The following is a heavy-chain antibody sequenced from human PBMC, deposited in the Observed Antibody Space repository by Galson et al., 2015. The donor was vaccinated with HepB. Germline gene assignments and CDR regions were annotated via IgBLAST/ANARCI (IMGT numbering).Heavy chain of an antibody. Sequence: SLRLSCAASGFTFSSYSIHWVREAPGKGLEWVAIISHDGRNTYYAYSVKGRFTISRDNSRNTLYLQMNGLRSDDTAVYYCARERGAGRYEGNDYWGQGTRVVVSS. CDR3: ARERGAGRYEGNDY. CDR2: ISHDGRNT. CDR1: GFTFSSYS. D-gene: IGHD6-19*01. V-gene: IGHV3-30*04. J-gene: IGHJ4*02.